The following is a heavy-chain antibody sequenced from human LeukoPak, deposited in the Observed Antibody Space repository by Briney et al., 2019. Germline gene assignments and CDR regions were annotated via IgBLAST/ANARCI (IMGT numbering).Heavy chain of an antibody. D-gene: IGHD3-10*01. V-gene: IGHV3-7*01. Sequence: GGSLRLSCAASGFTFTMYWMSWVRQAPGKGLEWVANVKQDGSEENYVDSVRGRFTISRDNAENSVFLQMDSLRPEDTGMYYCARGPGMTDYWGQGTLVTVSS. J-gene: IGHJ4*02. CDR1: GFTFTMYW. CDR3: ARGPGMTDY. CDR2: VKQDGSEE.